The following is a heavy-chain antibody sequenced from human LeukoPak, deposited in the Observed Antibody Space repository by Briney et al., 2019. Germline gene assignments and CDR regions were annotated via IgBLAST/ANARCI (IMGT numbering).Heavy chain of an antibody. CDR2: IKGDGSST. Sequence: GGSLRLTCGASGFTLSSYWMHWVRQAPGKGLVWVSRIKGDGSSTSYAESVKGRFTISRDNAKNTLYLQMNSLRAEDMAVYYCAREWIQYYYYGMDVWGQGTTVTVSS. D-gene: IGHD2-2*03. J-gene: IGHJ6*02. V-gene: IGHV3-74*01. CDR3: AREWIQYYYYGMDV. CDR1: GFTLSSYW.